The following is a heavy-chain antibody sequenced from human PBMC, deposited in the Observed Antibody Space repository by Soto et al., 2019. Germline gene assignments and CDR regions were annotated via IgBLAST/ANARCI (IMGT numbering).Heavy chain of an antibody. CDR1: GGSISSDY. Sequence: SETLSLTCTVSGGSISSDYWSWIRQPPGKGLEWIGNIYSSGSTNYNPSLKSRVTISEDTSNNQFSLKLNSVTAADTAVYYCARAIAGYSYGAYYYYYMDVWGKGTTVTVSS. CDR2: IYSSGST. D-gene: IGHD5-18*01. CDR3: ARAIAGYSYGAYYYYYMDV. V-gene: IGHV4-4*08. J-gene: IGHJ6*03.